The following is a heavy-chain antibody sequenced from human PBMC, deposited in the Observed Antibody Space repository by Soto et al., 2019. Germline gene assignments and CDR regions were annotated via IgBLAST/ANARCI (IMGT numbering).Heavy chain of an antibody. CDR1: GFTFSSYT. V-gene: IGHV3-48*02. D-gene: IGHD6-13*01. CDR2: ITSSSSTI. J-gene: IGHJ6*02. CDR3: ARTLAAAAYYYYYGMDV. Sequence: EVQLVESGGGLVQPGGSLRLSCAASGFTFSSYTMNWVRQAPGKGLEWVSYITSSSSTIYYADSVKGLFTISRDNAKNSLYLQMNSLRDEDTAVYYCARTLAAAAYYYYYGMDVWGQGTTVTVSS.